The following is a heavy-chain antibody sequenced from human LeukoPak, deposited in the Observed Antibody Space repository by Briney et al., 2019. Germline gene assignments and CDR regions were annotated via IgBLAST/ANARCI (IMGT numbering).Heavy chain of an antibody. CDR1: GYTFTRYA. V-gene: IGHV1-3*03. Sequence: ASVKVSCKASGYTFTRYAIHWVRQAPGRRLEWMGWINADNGNTKYSQEFQGRVTITRDTSASTAYMDLSSLRSEDMAVYYCARVVRYSSGPLTDLLPYYFDYWGQGTLVTVSS. CDR2: INADNGNT. CDR3: ARVVRYSSGPLTDLLPYYFDY. D-gene: IGHD6-19*01. J-gene: IGHJ4*02.